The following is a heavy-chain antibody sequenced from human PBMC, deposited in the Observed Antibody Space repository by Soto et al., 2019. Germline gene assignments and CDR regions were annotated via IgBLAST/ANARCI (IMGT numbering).Heavy chain of an antibody. CDR3: ARDRVGYYYGSGSYYVFDY. D-gene: IGHD3-10*01. CDR1: GYTFTGYY. CDR2: INPNSGGT. Sequence: QVQLVQSGAEVKKPGASVKVSCKASGYTFTGYYMHWVRQAPGQGLEWMGCINPNSGGTNYAQKFQGRVTMTRDTSISTAYMELSRLRSDDTAVYYCARDRVGYYYGSGSYYVFDYWGQGTLVTVSS. V-gene: IGHV1-2*02. J-gene: IGHJ4*02.